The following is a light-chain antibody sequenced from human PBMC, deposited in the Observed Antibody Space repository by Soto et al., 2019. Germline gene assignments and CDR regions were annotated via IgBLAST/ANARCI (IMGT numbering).Light chain of an antibody. J-gene: IGKJ2*01. V-gene: IGKV1-39*01. CDR1: QSISTY. CDR3: QQGYSIPPST. CDR2: AAS. Sequence: DIQMTQSPSSLSAPVGDRVTITCRANQSISTYLNWYQQKPGKAPKLLIYAASNLQSGVSSRFSGSGSGTAFTLTISSLQPADFATYYCQQGYSIPPSTFGQGTKLEIK.